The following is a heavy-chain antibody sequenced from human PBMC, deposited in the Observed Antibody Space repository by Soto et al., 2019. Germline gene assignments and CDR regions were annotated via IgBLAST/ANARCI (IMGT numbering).Heavy chain of an antibody. V-gene: IGHV1-69*13. CDR3: ASNYYDSSGYFPSANWFDP. CDR1: GGTKSSYA. CDR2: IIPIFGTA. Sequence: ASVEVCCKDSGGTKSSYAMSWVRQDPEQGLEWMGGIIPIFGTANYAQKFQGRVTITADESTSTAYMELSSLRSEDTAVYYCASNYYDSSGYFPSANWFDPWGQGTLVTVSS. J-gene: IGHJ5*02. D-gene: IGHD3-22*01.